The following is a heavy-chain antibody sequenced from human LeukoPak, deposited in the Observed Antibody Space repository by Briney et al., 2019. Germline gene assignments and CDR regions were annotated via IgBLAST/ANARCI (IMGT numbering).Heavy chain of an antibody. V-gene: IGHV3-11*04. Sequence: GGSLRLSCAASGFTFSDYYMSWIRQAPGKGLEWVSYISSSGSTIYYADSVKGRFTISRDNAKNSLYLQMNSLRAEDTAVYYCARHPRYCSGGKCYSRNYYYYYMDVWGKGTTVTVSS. CDR1: GFTFSDYY. CDR2: ISSSGSTI. D-gene: IGHD2-15*01. J-gene: IGHJ6*03. CDR3: ARHPRYCSGGKCYSRNYYYYYMDV.